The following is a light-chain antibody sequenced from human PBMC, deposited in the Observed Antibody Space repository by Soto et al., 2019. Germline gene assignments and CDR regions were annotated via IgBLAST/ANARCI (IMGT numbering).Light chain of an antibody. J-gene: IGLJ2*01. CDR1: SSDVGNYNY. V-gene: IGLV2-14*01. CDR2: DVS. CDR3: SSFVSSSALVV. Sequence: QSVLTQPASVSGSPGQSITISCTGTSSDVGNYNYVSWYQQHPGKAPKLMIYDVSNRPSGVSDRFSGSKSGNTASLTISGLQAEDEADYYCSSFVSSSALVVFGGGTK.